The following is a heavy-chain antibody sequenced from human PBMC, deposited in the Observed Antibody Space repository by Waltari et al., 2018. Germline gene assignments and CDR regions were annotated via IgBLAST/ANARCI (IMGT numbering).Heavy chain of an antibody. CDR1: GHTFTASS. J-gene: IGHJ4*02. D-gene: IGHD3-10*01. CDR2: INPNSGDT. CDR3: ARVANYYDFDY. Sequence: QVQLVQSGAAVQKPGASLMVSCKAPGHTFTASSIPWVRQAPGQGLEWMGWINPNSGDTNFAQNFQGRLTMTRDTSITTAYMELNRLRSDDTAVYYCARVANYYDFDYWGQGTLVTVSS. V-gene: IGHV1-2*02.